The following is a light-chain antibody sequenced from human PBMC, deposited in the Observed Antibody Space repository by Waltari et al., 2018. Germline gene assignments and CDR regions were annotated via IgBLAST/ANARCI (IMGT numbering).Light chain of an antibody. J-gene: IGKJ1*01. V-gene: IGKV3-20*01. CDR2: GAS. CDR3: QHYVRLPAT. Sequence: IVLTQSPGTLSLSPGERATLSCRASQSVSRSLAWYQQKPGQAPKLLIYGASTRATGIPDRLPGSGSGTDFSLTISSLEPEDFAIYFCQHYVRLPATFGQGTKVEIK. CDR1: QSVSRS.